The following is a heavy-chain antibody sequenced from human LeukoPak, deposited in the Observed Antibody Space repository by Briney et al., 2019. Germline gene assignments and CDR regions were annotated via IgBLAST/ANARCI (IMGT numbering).Heavy chain of an antibody. V-gene: IGHV1-18*01. CDR3: ARSIMPNCNDADWFAP. CDR2: ISAYNGNT. Sequence: VASVKVSCKASGYTFTSYGISWVRQAPGQGLEWMGWISAYNGNTNYAQKLQGRVTMTTDTSTSTAYMELRSLRSDDTAVYYCARSIMPNCNDADWFAPWGQGTLVTVSS. CDR1: GYTFTSYG. D-gene: IGHD1-1*01. J-gene: IGHJ5*02.